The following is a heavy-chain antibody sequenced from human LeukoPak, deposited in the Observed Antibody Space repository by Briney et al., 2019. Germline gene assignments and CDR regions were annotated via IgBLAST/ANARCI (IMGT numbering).Heavy chain of an antibody. Sequence: PGASLRLSCAGSGFTFSSYAMTWVRQAPGKGLEWVSLITGSGASTYYADSVKGRFTISRDNSKNTLYVQMNSLRAEDTALYYCAKGRLYGDYWGQGTLVTVSS. V-gene: IGHV3-23*01. CDR3: AKGRLYGDY. CDR2: ITGSGAST. CDR1: GFTFSSYA. D-gene: IGHD4-17*01. J-gene: IGHJ4*02.